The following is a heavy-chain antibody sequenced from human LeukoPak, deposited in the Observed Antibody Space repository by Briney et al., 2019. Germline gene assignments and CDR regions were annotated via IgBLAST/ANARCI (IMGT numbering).Heavy chain of an antibody. CDR1: GLTIRSHG. CDR2: ISSDARNK. J-gene: IGHJ4*02. Sequence: GGSLRLSCAASGLTIRSHGMHWVRQAPGKGLEWVAVISSDARNKHYADSVKGRFTISRDNSKNTLYLQINSLRAEDTALYYCAKDLSRCSSSSCYEFDSWGRGTLVTVSS. V-gene: IGHV3-30*18. D-gene: IGHD2-2*01. CDR3: AKDLSRCSSSSCYEFDS.